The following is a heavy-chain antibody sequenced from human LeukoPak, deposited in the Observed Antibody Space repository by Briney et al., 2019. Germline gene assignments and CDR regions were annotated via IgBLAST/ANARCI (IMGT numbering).Heavy chain of an antibody. J-gene: IGHJ3*02. D-gene: IGHD3-10*01. CDR3: ARGDGSGSYGAFDI. CDR1: GGSISSYY. Sequence: PSETLSLTCTVSGGSISSYYWSWIRQPPGKGLEWIGYIYYSGSTNYNPSLKSRVTISVDTSKNQFSLKLSSVTAADTAVYYCARGDGSGSYGAFDIWGQGTMVTVSS. CDR2: IYYSGST. V-gene: IGHV4-59*01.